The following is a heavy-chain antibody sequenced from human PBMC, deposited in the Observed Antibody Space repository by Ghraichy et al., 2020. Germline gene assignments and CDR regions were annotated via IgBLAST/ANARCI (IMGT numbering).Heavy chain of an antibody. CDR1: GGSFSGYY. D-gene: IGHD6-6*01. J-gene: IGHJ6*02. V-gene: IGHV4-34*01. CDR3: ARGQIEQLGENYYYYYGMDV. CDR2: INHSGST. Sequence: SETLSLTCAVYGGSFSGYYWSRIRQPPGKGLEWIGEINHSGSTNYNPSLKSRVTISVDTSKNQFSLKLSSVTAADTAVYYCARGQIEQLGENYYYYYGMDVWGQGTTVTVSS.